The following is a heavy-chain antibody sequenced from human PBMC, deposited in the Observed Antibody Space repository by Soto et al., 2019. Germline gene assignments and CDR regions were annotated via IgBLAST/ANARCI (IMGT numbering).Heavy chain of an antibody. CDR2: ISGSGGST. CDR3: AKGQYYYDSSGYHNYYYYYGMDV. CDR1: GFTFGSYA. Sequence: PGGSLRLSCAASGFTFGSYAMSWVRQAPGKGLEWVSAISGSGGSTYYADSVKGRFTISRDNSKNTLYLQMNSLRAEDTAVYYCAKGQYYYDSSGYHNYYYYYGMDVWGQGTTVTVSS. D-gene: IGHD3-22*01. J-gene: IGHJ6*02. V-gene: IGHV3-23*01.